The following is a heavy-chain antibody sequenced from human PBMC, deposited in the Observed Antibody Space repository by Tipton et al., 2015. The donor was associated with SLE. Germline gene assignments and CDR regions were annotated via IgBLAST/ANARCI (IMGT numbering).Heavy chain of an antibody. CDR1: GGSINSHY. J-gene: IGHJ5*02. CDR2: VFYTGST. Sequence: TLSLTCTVSGGSINSHYWGWIRQPPGKGLEWIGYVFYTGSTTYNPSLKSRVMISIDMSKKHFSLVLSSVTAADTAVYYCARGAVTGTNWFDPGGQGTLVIVSS. V-gene: IGHV4-59*11. D-gene: IGHD6-19*01. CDR3: ARGAVTGTNWFDP.